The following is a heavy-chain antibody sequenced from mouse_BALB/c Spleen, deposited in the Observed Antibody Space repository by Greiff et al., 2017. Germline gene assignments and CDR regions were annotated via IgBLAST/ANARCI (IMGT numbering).Heavy chain of an antibody. CDR3: ARNEGNYYGSSPFAY. Sequence: QVQLKESGPGLVQPSQSLSITCTVSGFSLTSYGVHWVRQSPGKGLEWLGVIWSGGSTDYNAAFISRLSISKDNSKSQVFFKMNSLQANDTAIYYCARNEGNYYGSSPFAYRGQGSLVTVSA. CDR1: GFSLTSYG. CDR2: IWSGGST. V-gene: IGHV2-2*02. J-gene: IGHJ3*01. D-gene: IGHD1-1*01.